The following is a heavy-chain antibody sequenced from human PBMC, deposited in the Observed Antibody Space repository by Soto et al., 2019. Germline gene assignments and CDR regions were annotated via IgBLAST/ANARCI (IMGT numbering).Heavy chain of an antibody. Sequence: QVQMVQSGAEVKKPGASVKISCKASGYTFTNYYIHWVRQAPGQGLQWMGIVNPSGYTSTHAQKSPGRLTMTSDTSTTTVYMELGSPTSAATAVYYCAIDLPGAFTTMLNWGQGTLFTVSS. CDR3: AIDLPGAFTTMLN. CDR1: GYTFTNYY. V-gene: IGHV1-46*01. CDR2: VNPSGYTS. D-gene: IGHD5-18*01. J-gene: IGHJ4*02.